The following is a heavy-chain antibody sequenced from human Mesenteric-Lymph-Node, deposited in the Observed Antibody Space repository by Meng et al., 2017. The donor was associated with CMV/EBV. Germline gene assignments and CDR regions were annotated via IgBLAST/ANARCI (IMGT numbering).Heavy chain of an antibody. J-gene: IGHJ4*02. Sequence: RYGISGVGRSPGRGLEWIGWIRAYEGNTNYAQKLQGKITMTTDTSTSTAYMELRSLRSGDTAVYYCARDPGYDILTGYYIGTYFDYWGQGTLVTVSS. CDR2: IRAYEGNT. CDR1: RYG. CDR3: ARDPGYDILTGYYIGTYFDY. V-gene: IGHV1-18*01. D-gene: IGHD3-9*01.